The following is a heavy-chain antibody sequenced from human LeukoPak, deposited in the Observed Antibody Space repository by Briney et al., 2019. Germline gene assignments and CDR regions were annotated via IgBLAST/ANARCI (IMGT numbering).Heavy chain of an antibody. CDR2: IYTSGST. J-gene: IGHJ5*02. CDR3: ARDLQSSSSWTRGWFDP. Sequence: PSQTLSLTCTVSGGSISSGSYYWSWIRQPAGKGLEWIGRIYTSGSTNYNPSLKSRVTISVDTSKNQFSLKLSSVTAADTAVYYCARDLQSSSSWTRGWFDPWGQGTLVTVSS. D-gene: IGHD6-13*01. V-gene: IGHV4-61*02. CDR1: GGSISSGSYY.